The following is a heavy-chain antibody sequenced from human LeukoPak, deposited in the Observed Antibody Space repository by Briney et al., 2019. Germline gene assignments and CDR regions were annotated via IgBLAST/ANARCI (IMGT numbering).Heavy chain of an antibody. CDR1: GYTFTGYY. CDR3: ARVSGYDTTNWFDP. J-gene: IGHJ5*02. D-gene: IGHD5-12*01. V-gene: IGHV1-2*02. Sequence: ASVKVSCKASGYTFTGYYMHWVRQAPGPGLEWMGWINPNSGGTNFAQNFQGRLTMTRDTSISTAYMELSRLRSDDTAVYYCARVSGYDTTNWFDPWGQGTLVTVSS. CDR2: INPNSGGT.